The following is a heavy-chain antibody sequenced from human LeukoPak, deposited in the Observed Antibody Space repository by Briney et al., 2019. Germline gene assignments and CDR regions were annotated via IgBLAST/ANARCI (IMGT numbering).Heavy chain of an antibody. J-gene: IGHJ4*02. CDR2: INHSGST. D-gene: IGHD3-22*01. CDR3: ARGHGGYYYDSSGYYLFG. CDR1: GGSFSGYY. Sequence: PPETLSLTCAVYGGSFSGYYWSWIRQPPGKGLEWIGEINHSGSTNYNPSLKSRVTISVDTSKNQFSLKLSSVTAADTAVYYCARGHGGYYYDSSGYYLFGWGQGTLVTVSS. V-gene: IGHV4-34*01.